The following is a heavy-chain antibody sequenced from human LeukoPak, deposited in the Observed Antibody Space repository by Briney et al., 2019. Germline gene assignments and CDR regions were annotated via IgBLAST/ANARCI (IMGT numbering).Heavy chain of an antibody. Sequence: GGSLRLSCAASGFTFSSYSMHWVRQAPGKGLEWVAVMSYDGSNEYYADSVKGRFTISRDNSKNTLYLQMNSLRAEDTAMYYCARGLRKTYYFDSWGQGTLVTVSS. V-gene: IGHV3-30*04. CDR1: GFTFSSYS. J-gene: IGHJ4*02. D-gene: IGHD3-16*01. CDR3: ARGLRKTYYFDS. CDR2: MSYDGSNE.